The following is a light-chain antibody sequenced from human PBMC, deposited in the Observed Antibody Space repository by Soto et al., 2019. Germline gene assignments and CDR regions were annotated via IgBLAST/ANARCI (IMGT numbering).Light chain of an antibody. J-gene: IGKJ1*01. CDR3: QQYNNWPPKT. CDR1: QSVSSN. CDR2: GAS. Sequence: EIVMTQSPATLSVSPGERATLSCRASQSVSSNLAWYQQKPRQAPRLLIYGASTRATGIPARFSGSGSGTEFTVTIGSVQSEDFAVYCCQQYNNWPPKTFGQGTKVQI. V-gene: IGKV3-15*01.